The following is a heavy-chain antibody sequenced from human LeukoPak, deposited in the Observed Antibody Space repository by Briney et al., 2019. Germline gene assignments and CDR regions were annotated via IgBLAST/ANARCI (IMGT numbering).Heavy chain of an antibody. D-gene: IGHD2-8*01. Sequence: SETLSLTCAVYGGSFSGYYWSWIRQPPGKGLEWIGEINHSGSTNYNPSLKSRVTISVDTSKNQFSLKLSSVTAADTAVYYCARSELRGLMVYATHFDYWGQGTLVTVSS. CDR3: ARSELRGLMVYATHFDY. V-gene: IGHV4-34*01. J-gene: IGHJ4*02. CDR1: GGSFSGYY. CDR2: INHSGST.